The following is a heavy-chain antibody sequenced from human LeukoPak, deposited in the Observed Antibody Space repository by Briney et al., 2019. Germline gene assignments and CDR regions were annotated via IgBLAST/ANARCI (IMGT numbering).Heavy chain of an antibody. V-gene: IGHV3-21*01. Sequence: KAGGSLRLSCAASGFTFSSYSINWVRQAPGEGLGWVSSISSSRSYIYYAHSVKARFHISRENAKNSLYLQMNSLSAEDTAVYYCARDGTGAAGLIDYWGQGTLVTVSS. D-gene: IGHD6-13*01. CDR3: ARDGTGAAGLIDY. CDR1: GFTFSSYS. J-gene: IGHJ4*02. CDR2: ISSSRSYI.